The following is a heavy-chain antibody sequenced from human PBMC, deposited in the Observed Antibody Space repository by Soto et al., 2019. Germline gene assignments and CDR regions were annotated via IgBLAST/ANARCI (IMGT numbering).Heavy chain of an antibody. J-gene: IGHJ4*02. V-gene: IGHV4-4*02. CDR1: GASINSRNW. CDR3: ARNDDYHLQDG. CDR2: VYHSASA. D-gene: IGHD4-17*01. Sequence: SETLSLTCAVSGASINSRNWWSWVRQPPGKGLEWIGEVYHSASATYNPSLKSRVTISVDKSNNQFSLILTSVTAADTAVYYCARNDDYHLQDGWGQGILVTVSS.